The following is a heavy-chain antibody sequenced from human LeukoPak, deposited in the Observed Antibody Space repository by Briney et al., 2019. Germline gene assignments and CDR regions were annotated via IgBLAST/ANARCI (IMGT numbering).Heavy chain of an antibody. Sequence: GGSLRLSCAASGFIFSDSAMHWVRQASGKGLEWVAVISYDGSKRYYADSMKGRFTISRDNSKNTLYLQMNSLRTEDTAVYYCARGDYGVNERFVFWGQGTLVTVSP. CDR2: ISYDGSKR. CDR1: GFIFSDSA. J-gene: IGHJ5*01. V-gene: IGHV3-30-3*01. D-gene: IGHD4-23*01. CDR3: ARGDYGVNERFVF.